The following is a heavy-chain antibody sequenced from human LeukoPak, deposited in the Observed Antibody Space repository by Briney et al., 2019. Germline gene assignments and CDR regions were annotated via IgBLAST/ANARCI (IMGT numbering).Heavy chain of an antibody. CDR1: GYTFTGYY. CDR2: INPNSGGT. Sequence: GGSVQVSCKASGYTFTGYYMYWVRQAPGQGLEWMGWINPNSGGTNYAQKFQGRVTMTRDTSISTAYMELSRLRSDDTAVYYCARGRTPYSSSWDYWGQGTLVTVSS. CDR3: ARGRTPYSSSWDY. J-gene: IGHJ4*02. D-gene: IGHD6-13*01. V-gene: IGHV1-2*02.